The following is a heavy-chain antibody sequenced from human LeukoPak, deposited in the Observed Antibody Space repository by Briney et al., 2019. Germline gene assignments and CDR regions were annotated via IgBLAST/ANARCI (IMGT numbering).Heavy chain of an antibody. V-gene: IGHV3-23*01. CDR2: LSANGGST. D-gene: IGHD1-26*01. CDR3: AKDYSGSYDF. CDR1: GFTFSSYA. Sequence: GGSLRLSCAASGFTFSSYAMSWVRQAPGKGLEWVSALSANGGSTYYADSVKGRFTISRDNSRNTLYLQMSSLRADDTAVYYCAKDYSGSYDFWGQGTLVTVSS. J-gene: IGHJ4*02.